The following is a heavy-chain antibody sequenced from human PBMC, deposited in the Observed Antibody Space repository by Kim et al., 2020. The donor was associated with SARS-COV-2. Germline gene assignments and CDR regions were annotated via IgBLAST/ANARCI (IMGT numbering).Heavy chain of an antibody. D-gene: IGHD3-3*01. V-gene: IGHV3-23*01. Sequence: GGSLRLSCAASGFTFSSYAMSWVRQAPGKGLEWVSAISGSGGSTYYADSVKGRFTISRDNSKNTLYLQMNSLRAEDTAVYYCAKVCTMITIFGARGYYFDYWGQGTLVTVSS. CDR3: AKVCTMITIFGARGYYFDY. CDR2: ISGSGGST. J-gene: IGHJ4*02. CDR1: GFTFSSYA.